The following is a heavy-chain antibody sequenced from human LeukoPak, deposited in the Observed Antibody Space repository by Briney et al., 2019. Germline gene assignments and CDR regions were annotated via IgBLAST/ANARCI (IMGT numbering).Heavy chain of an antibody. V-gene: IGHV4-34*01. Sequence: SETLSLTCAVYGGSFSGYYWSWIRQPPGKGLEWIGEINHSGSTNYNPSLKSRVTISVDTSKNQFSLKLSSVTAADTAVYYCARVGYSDHDTVDYWGQGTLVTVSS. D-gene: IGHD4-17*01. J-gene: IGHJ4*02. CDR3: ARVGYSDHDTVDY. CDR1: GGSFSGYY. CDR2: INHSGST.